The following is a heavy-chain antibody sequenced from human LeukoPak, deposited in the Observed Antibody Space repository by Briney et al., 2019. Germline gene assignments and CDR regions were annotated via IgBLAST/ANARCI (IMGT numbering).Heavy chain of an antibody. D-gene: IGHD1-26*01. Sequence: PGGSLRLSCAASGFTFSNYHMNWVRQPPGKGLEWVAYISSSGGTIYYAASVRGRFTISGDNVQNSLSLQMNSLGGEDTSVYYCTSLWEVPGPDFWGQGTLVTVSS. V-gene: IGHV3-48*03. J-gene: IGHJ4*02. CDR2: ISSSGGTI. CDR1: GFTFSNYH. CDR3: TSLWEVPGPDF.